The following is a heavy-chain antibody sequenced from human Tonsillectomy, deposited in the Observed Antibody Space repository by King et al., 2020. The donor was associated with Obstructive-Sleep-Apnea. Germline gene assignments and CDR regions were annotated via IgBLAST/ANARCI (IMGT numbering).Heavy chain of an antibody. CDR1: GFTFSSYA. Sequence: VQLVESGGGLVQPGGSLRLSCAASGFTFSSYAMSWVRQAPGKGLEWVSAISGSGGSTYYADSVKGRFTISRDNSKNTLYLQMNSLRAEDTAVYYCAKDDALYSGSSEGLDYWGQGTLVTVSS. CDR2: ISGSGGST. D-gene: IGHD1-26*01. J-gene: IGHJ4*02. CDR3: AKDDALYSGSSEGLDY. V-gene: IGHV3-23*04.